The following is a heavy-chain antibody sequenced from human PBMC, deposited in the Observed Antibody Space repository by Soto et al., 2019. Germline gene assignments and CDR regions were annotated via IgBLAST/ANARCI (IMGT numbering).Heavy chain of an antibody. CDR2: INHKSGYA. Sequence: EVQLLESGGGWIQPGGSLTLSCSASGFPFDLYLMNWVRQVPGKELEWVSLINHKSGYAYYTDSVKGRFTISRDNSKNTLYLQMNSLRAEDTAVYYCTKDQSRNLNHGDYYYYGMDLWGPGTTVTVSS. D-gene: IGHD3-3*01. CDR1: GFPFDLYL. V-gene: IGHV3-23*01. J-gene: IGHJ6*02. CDR3: TKDQSRNLNHGDYYYYGMDL.